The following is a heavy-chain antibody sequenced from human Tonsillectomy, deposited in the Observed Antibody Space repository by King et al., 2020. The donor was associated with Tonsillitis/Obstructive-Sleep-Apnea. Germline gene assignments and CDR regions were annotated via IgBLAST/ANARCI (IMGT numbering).Heavy chain of an antibody. CDR2: IKSKTDGGTT. D-gene: IGHD3-3*01. V-gene: IGHV3-15*01. CDR1: GFTFSNAW. J-gene: IGHJ4*02. Sequence: VQLVESGGGLVKPGGSLRLSCAASGFTFSNAWMSWVRQAPGKGLEGVGRIKSKTDGGTTDYAAPGKGRFNIPRDDSKNTLYSQMNSLKTEDTAVYYCTARSPYYDFWSGYYTEADYWGQGTLVTVSS. CDR3: TARSPYYDFWSGYYTEADY.